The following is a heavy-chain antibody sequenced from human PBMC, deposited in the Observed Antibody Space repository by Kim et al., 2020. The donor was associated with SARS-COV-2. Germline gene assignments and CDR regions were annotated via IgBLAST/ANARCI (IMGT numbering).Heavy chain of an antibody. J-gene: IGHJ6*03. CDR1: GGSISSYY. V-gene: IGHV4-59*08. CDR3: ARHLPHFDWLYQFDYYYYMDV. CDR2: IYYSGST. Sequence: SETLSLTCTVSGGSISSYYWSWIRQPPGKGLEWIGYIYYSGSTNYNPSLKSRVTISVDTSKNQFSLKLSSVTAADTAVYYCARHLPHFDWLYQFDYYYYMDVWGKGTTVTVSS. D-gene: IGHD3-9*01.